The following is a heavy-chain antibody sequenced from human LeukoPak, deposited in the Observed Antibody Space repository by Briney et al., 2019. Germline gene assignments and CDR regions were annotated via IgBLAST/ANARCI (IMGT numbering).Heavy chain of an antibody. CDR1: GYTFTSYG. CDR2: ISAYNGNA. CDR3: AREAPYSSGWYGVGDFGY. Sequence: ASVKVSCKASGYTFTSYGISWVRQAPGQGLEWMGWISAYNGNANYAQKLQGRVTMTTDTSTSTAYMELRSLRSDDMAVYYCAREAPYSSGWYGVGDFGYWGQGTLVTVSS. V-gene: IGHV1-18*03. J-gene: IGHJ4*02. D-gene: IGHD6-19*01.